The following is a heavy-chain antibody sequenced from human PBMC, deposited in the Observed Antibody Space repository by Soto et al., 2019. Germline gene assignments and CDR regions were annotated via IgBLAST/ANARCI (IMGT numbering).Heavy chain of an antibody. CDR1: GFTFSSYS. Sequence: GGSLRLSCAASGFTFSSYSMNWVRQAPGKGLEWVSSISSSISYIYYADSVKGRFTISRDNAKNSLYLQMNSLRAEDTAVYYCPRDHIAAAGTPSQIWGQGTLVTVSS. V-gene: IGHV3-21*01. CDR2: ISSSISYI. CDR3: PRDHIAAAGTPSQI. D-gene: IGHD6-13*01. J-gene: IGHJ4*02.